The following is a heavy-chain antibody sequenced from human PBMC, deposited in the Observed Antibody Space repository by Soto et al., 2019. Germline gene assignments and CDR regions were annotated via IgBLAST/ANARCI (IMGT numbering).Heavy chain of an antibody. J-gene: IGHJ4*02. Sequence: SCAASGFTFGSYSMNWVRQAPGQGLEWVSYISSSSSTIYYADSVKGRFTISRDNAKNSLYLQMNSLRAEDTAVYYCARGGGLRNFDWFADFDYWGQGTLVTVSS. CDR2: ISSSSSTI. D-gene: IGHD3-9*01. V-gene: IGHV3-48*01. CDR1: GFTFGSYS. CDR3: ARGGGLRNFDWFADFDY.